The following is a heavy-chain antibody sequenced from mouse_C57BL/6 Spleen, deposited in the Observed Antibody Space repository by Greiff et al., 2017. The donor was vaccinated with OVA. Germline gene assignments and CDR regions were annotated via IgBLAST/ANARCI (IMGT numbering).Heavy chain of an antibody. J-gene: IGHJ2*01. Sequence: VQVVASGAELVKPGASVKISCKASGYAFSSYWMNWVKQRPGKGLEWIGKIYPGDGDTNYNGKFKGKATLTADKSSSTAYMQLSSLTAEDSAVYCGARGSGSYGSGGGYWGQGTTLTVSS. V-gene: IGHV1-80*01. D-gene: IGHD1-1*01. CDR2: IYPGDGDT. CDR3: ARGSGSYGSGGGY. CDR1: GYAFSSYW.